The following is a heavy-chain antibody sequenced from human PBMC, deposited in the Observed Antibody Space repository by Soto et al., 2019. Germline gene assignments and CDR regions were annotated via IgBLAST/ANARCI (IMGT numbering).Heavy chain of an antibody. D-gene: IGHD6-19*01. CDR1: GGTFNRYA. Sequence: QVQLVQSGAEVKKPGSSVKVSCKASGGTFNRYAISWLRQAPGQGPEWMGGITPMFGIGNYAQKFQGRVTITADYTTTTVHMELRRLTCEDTAVYYCAQTLGEEVAGPGRFDLWGRGTRVIVSS. J-gene: IGHJ2*01. V-gene: IGHV1-69*12. CDR3: AQTLGEEVAGPGRFDL. CDR2: ITPMFGIG.